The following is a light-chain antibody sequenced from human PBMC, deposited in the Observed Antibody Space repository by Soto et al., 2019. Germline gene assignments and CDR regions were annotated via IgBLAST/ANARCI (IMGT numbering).Light chain of an antibody. CDR1: QSLSKS. CDR3: QQRSNWLWT. V-gene: IGKV3-11*01. CDR2: DAS. Sequence: EIVLTQSPATLSLSPGERSTPSFRASQSLSKSLVWYQQKPGQAPRLLIYDASNRATGIPARFSGSGSGTDFTLTISSLEPEDFAVYYCQQRSNWLWTFGQGTKVDI. J-gene: IGKJ1*01.